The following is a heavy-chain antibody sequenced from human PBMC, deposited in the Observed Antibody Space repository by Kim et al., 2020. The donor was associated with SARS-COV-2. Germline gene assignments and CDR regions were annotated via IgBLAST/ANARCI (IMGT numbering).Heavy chain of an antibody. J-gene: IGHJ4*02. V-gene: IGHV4-34*01. D-gene: IGHD6-6*01. Sequence: SNPSLRSRVTISVDTSKNQFSLKLSSVTAADTAVYYCARRSSIAAFHFDYWGQGTLVTVSS. CDR3: ARRSSIAAFHFDY.